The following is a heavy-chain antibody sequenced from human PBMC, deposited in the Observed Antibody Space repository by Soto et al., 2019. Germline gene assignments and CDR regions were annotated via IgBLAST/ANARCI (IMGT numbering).Heavy chain of an antibody. Sequence: QVQLVQSGAEVKKPGSSVKVSCKASGGTFSSYAISWVRQAPGQGLEWMGGIIPIFGTANYAQKFQGRVTMTADESTGTASRELCGLRSEDTAVXXXXXXXXXXXVDSWGQGTLVTFSS. CDR1: GGTFSSYA. CDR2: IIPIFGTA. J-gene: IGHJ4*02. CDR3: XXXXXXXXVDS. V-gene: IGHV1-69*12.